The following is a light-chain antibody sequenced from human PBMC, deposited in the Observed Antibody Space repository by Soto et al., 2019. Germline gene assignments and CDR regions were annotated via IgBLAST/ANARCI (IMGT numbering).Light chain of an antibody. CDR1: QTISIW. CDR2: KAS. J-gene: IGKJ5*01. Sequence: DIQMTQSPSTLSGSVGDRVTSTCRASQTISIWLAWYQQKPGKAPKLLIYKASTLKSGVPSRFSGSGSGTEFTLTISSLQPDDFATYYCQQYNTYSTFGQGTRLEIK. CDR3: QQYNTYST. V-gene: IGKV1-5*03.